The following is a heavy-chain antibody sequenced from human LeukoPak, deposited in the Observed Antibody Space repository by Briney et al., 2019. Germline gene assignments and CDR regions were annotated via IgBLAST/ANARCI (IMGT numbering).Heavy chain of an antibody. CDR2: IYYSGST. V-gene: IGHV4-39*07. CDR1: GGSISSSSYY. D-gene: IGHD6-13*01. Sequence: SETLSLTCTVSGGSISSSSYYWGWIRQPPGKRLEWIGSIYYSGSTYYNPSLKSRVTISVDTSKNQFSLKLSSVTAADTAVYYCARELAAAGDSAFDYWGQGTLVTVSS. J-gene: IGHJ4*02. CDR3: ARELAAAGDSAFDY.